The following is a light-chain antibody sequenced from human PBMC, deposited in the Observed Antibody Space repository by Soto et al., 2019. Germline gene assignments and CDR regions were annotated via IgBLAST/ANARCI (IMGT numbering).Light chain of an antibody. J-gene: IGKJ1*01. CDR2: WAS. Sequence: DIVMTQSPDSLAVSLGERATINCKSSQSVLYSSQNKHYLAWYQQKPGQPPKLLIYWASTRDSVVPDRFSGSGSGTDFTLTISNLQAEDVAVYYCQQYFNTPRTFRQGNKVEIK. V-gene: IGKV4-1*01. CDR3: QQYFNTPRT. CDR1: QSVLYSSQNKHY.